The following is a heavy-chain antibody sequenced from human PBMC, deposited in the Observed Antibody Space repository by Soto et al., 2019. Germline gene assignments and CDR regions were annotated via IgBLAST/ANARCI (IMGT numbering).Heavy chain of an antibody. CDR2: IDPRDSYT. V-gene: IGHV5-10-1*01. J-gene: IGHJ5*02. D-gene: IGHD1-7*01. CDR3: AREKSDLELFNWLDP. CDR1: GYTGTSYC. Sequence: PGQFLKLSCLLLGYTGTSYCITCVRRMTGKGLEWMGAIDPRDSYTRYSPSFQGHVTISVDKSISTAYLRWNGLKASDTAIYYCAREKSDLELFNWLDPWGQGTLVTVSS.